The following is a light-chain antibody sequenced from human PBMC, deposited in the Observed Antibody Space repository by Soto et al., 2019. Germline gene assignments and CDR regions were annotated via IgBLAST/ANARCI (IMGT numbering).Light chain of an antibody. V-gene: IGKV3-11*01. CDR3: QQRSYWLT. J-gene: IGKJ4*01. Sequence: ELVLTQSPATMSLSPGERATLSCRASQSISNYLAWYQHKPGQAPRLLIYDASNRATGIPARFSGSEYGTDFTLTISSLDPEDFAVYYCQQRSYWLTFGGGTKVEIE. CDR1: QSISNY. CDR2: DAS.